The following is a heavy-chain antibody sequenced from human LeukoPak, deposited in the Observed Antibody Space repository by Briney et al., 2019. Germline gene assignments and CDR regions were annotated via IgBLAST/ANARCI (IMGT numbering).Heavy chain of an antibody. CDR1: GYTFTSNY. CDR2: IYPRDGST. J-gene: IGHJ4*02. CDR3: ARDQEGFDY. V-gene: IGHV1-46*01. Sequence: HRASVKVSCKAFGYTFTSNYIHWVRQAPGQGLEWMGMIYPRDGSTSYTQKFQGRVTVTRDTSTSTVHMELSGLRSEDTAVYYCARDQEGFDYWGQGTLVTVSS.